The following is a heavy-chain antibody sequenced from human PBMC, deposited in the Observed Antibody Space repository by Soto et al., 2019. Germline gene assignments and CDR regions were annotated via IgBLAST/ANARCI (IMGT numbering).Heavy chain of an antibody. CDR3: ARDGFLDTAMVTYYYGMDV. CDR2: ISSSSSYI. Sequence: GGSLRLSWAASGFTFSSYSMNWVRQAPGKGLEWVSSISSSSSYIYYADSVKGRFTISRDNAKNSLYLQMNSLRAEDTAVYYRARDGFLDTAMVTYYYGMDVWRQGTTVTVSS. J-gene: IGHJ6*02. V-gene: IGHV3-21*01. D-gene: IGHD5-18*01. CDR1: GFTFSSYS.